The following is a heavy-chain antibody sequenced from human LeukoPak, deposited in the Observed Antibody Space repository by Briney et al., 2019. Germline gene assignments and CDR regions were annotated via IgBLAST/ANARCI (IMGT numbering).Heavy chain of an antibody. CDR2: ISTSGST. CDR1: GGSISGYY. Sequence: SETLSLTCTVSGGSISGYYWSWIRQPAGKGLERIGRISTSGSTNYNPSLKSRVTMSVATSKNQFSLKLSSVTAADTAVYYCARGREYCGSTSCLNWFDPWGQGTLVTVSS. J-gene: IGHJ5*02. CDR3: ARGREYCGSTSCLNWFDP. V-gene: IGHV4-4*07. D-gene: IGHD2-2*01.